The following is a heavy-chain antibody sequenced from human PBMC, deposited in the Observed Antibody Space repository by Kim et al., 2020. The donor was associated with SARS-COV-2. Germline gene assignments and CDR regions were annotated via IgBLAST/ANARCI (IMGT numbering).Heavy chain of an antibody. D-gene: IGHD3-22*01. CDR2: IKWKTGGGGT. Sequence: GGSLRLSCAASGFTFGNAGMNWVRQAPGKGLEWVGGIKWKTGGGGTDYAAPGKVRITISREESKNTLYLQMNSLKNEDTAECYCTTDPKTDYYDGSGPDWGQGTLVTVSS. CDR1: GFTFGNAG. J-gene: IGHJ4*02. V-gene: IGHV3-15*07. CDR3: TTDPKTDYYDGSGPD.